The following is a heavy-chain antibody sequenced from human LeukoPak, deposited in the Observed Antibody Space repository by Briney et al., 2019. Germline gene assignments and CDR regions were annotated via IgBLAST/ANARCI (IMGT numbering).Heavy chain of an antibody. CDR3: VRDGPLRSPTSGWFDP. CDR1: GFIFNSYW. V-gene: IGHV3-7*01. CDR2: IKQDGSEK. D-gene: IGHD2-2*01. J-gene: IGHJ5*02. Sequence: GGSLRLSCAASGFIFNSYWMSWVRQAPGKGLEWVANIKQDGSEKHYMDSVKGRFTISRDDATNSLYLQMSSLRAEDTAVYYCVRDGPLRSPTSGWFDPWGQGTLVTVSS.